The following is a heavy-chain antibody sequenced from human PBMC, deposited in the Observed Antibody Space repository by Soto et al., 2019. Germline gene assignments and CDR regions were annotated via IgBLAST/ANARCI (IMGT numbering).Heavy chain of an antibody. V-gene: IGHV1-69*13. CDR2: IIPIFGTA. CDR3: ARDRGYSYGYVAWPITTSWTHDDAFDI. CDR1: GGTFSSYA. Sequence: SVKVSCKASGGTFSSYAISWVRQAPGQGLEWMGGIIPIFGTANYAQKFQGRVTITADESTSTAYMELSSLRSDDTAVYYCARDRGYSYGYVAWPITTSWTHDDAFDIWGQGTMVTVSS. D-gene: IGHD5-18*01. J-gene: IGHJ3*02.